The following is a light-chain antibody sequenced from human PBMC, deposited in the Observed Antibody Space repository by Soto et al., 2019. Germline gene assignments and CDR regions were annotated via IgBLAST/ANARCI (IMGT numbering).Light chain of an antibody. Sequence: DIVMTQSPDSLAVSLGERATINCKSSQSVLYSSNNKNYLAWYQQKPGQPPKLLIYWASTRESGVPDRFSGSGSGTDFTLTISSLQAEDVAVYDCHQYYSTPPFTFGQGTKLEIK. V-gene: IGKV4-1*01. CDR2: WAS. CDR3: HQYYSTPPFT. CDR1: QSVLYSSNNKNY. J-gene: IGKJ2*01.